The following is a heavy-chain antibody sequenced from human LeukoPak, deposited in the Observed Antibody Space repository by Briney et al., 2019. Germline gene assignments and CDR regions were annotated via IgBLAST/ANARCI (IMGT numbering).Heavy chain of an antibody. J-gene: IGHJ6*02. CDR2: ISHDGSHK. V-gene: IGHV3-30*04. CDR3: ARSPYDSSGNLYYYHRLDV. CDR1: GFIFGSYA. Sequence: AGKSLRLSCAASGFIFGSYALHWVRQAPGKGLEGVAVISHDGSHKYFADSVRGRFTISRDRSKNTVDLQMSSLRPEDTAVYYCARSPYDSSGNLYYYHRLDVWGQGTTVTVSS. D-gene: IGHD3-22*01.